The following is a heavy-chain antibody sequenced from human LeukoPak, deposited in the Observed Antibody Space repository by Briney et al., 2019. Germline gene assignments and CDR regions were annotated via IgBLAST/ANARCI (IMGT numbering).Heavy chain of an antibody. Sequence: SVKVSCKASGGTFSSYAISWVRQAPGQGLEWMGRIIPILGIANYAQKFQGRVTITADKSTSTAYMELSSLRSEDTAVYYCARTPPAAFRFDYWGQGTLVTVSS. CDR3: ARTPPAAFRFDY. D-gene: IGHD6-13*01. V-gene: IGHV1-69*04. CDR1: GGTFSSYA. CDR2: IIPILGIA. J-gene: IGHJ4*02.